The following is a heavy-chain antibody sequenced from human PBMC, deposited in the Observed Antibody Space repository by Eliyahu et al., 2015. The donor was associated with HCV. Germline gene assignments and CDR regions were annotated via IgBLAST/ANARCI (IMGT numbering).Heavy chain of an antibody. CDR3: RLDSPDS. J-gene: IGHJ5*01. D-gene: IGHD3/OR15-3a*01. V-gene: IGHV3-15*01. CDR2: IKSEADGGTI. CDR1: GFTFTNGW. Sequence: EVRLEESGGGLAKPGESLXLSCVVSGFTFTNGWMSWVXQTPEKRLEWVGRIKSEADGGTIDYAEAVKGRFTISRDDSKNMLYLQMDSLKIEDTATYYCRLDSPDSWGQGTLVTVSS.